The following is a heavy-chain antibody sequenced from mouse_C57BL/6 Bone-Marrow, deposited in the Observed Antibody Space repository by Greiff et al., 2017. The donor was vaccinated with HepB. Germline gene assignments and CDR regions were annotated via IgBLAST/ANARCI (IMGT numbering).Heavy chain of an antibody. D-gene: IGHD2-4*01. CDR2: IDPSDSYT. J-gene: IGHJ2*01. CDR1: GYTFTSYW. V-gene: IGHV1-69*01. CDR3: ARVGYDYDEGY. Sequence: QVQLQQPGAELVMPGASVKLSCKASGYTFTSYWMHWVKQRPGQGLEWIGEIDPSDSYTNYNQKFKGKSTLTVDTSSSTAYMELHSLTSEDSAVYFCARVGYDYDEGYWGQGTTLTVSS.